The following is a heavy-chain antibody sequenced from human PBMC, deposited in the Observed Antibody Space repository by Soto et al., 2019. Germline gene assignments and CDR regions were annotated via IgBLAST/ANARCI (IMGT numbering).Heavy chain of an antibody. CDR3: AKDRRYCSGGSCPLGPADY. D-gene: IGHD2-15*01. CDR1: GFTFDDYA. Sequence: EVQLVESGGGLVQPGRSLRLSCAASGFTFDDYAMHWVRQAPGKGLEWVSGISWNSGSIGYADSVKGRFTISRDNAKNSLHLQMNSLRAEDTALYYCAKDRRYCSGGSCPLGPADYWGQGTLVTVSS. V-gene: IGHV3-9*01. CDR2: ISWNSGSI. J-gene: IGHJ4*02.